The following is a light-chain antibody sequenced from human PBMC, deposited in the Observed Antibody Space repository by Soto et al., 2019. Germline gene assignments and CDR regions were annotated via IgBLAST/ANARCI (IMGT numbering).Light chain of an antibody. CDR1: QSLLHNNGETF. CDR2: EVS. CDR3: MQSTQLPPT. J-gene: IGKJ5*01. V-gene: IGKV2D-29*02. Sequence: DIVMTQSPLSLPVTPGEPASISCRSSQSLLHNNGETFLFWYLQKPGQSPQLLIYEVSTRVSGVPDRFSGSGSGTDFTLEISRVETDDVGIYYCMQSTQLPPTFGQGTRLEIK.